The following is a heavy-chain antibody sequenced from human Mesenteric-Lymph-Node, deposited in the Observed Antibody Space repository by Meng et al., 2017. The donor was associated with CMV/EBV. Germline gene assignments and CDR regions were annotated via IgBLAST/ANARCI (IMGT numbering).Heavy chain of an antibody. CDR1: GGSISSGFYY. J-gene: IGHJ6*02. V-gene: IGHV4-30-4*08. D-gene: IGHD2-2*02. Sequence: LRLSCTVSGGSISSGFYYWSWIRQPPGKGLECIGYIYYSGSTYYSPSFKSRVTILVDRSKNKFSLNLSSVTVADTAMYYCARVFGYCSSGSCYRYGMDVWGQGTTVTVSS. CDR3: ARVFGYCSSGSCYRYGMDV. CDR2: IYYSGST.